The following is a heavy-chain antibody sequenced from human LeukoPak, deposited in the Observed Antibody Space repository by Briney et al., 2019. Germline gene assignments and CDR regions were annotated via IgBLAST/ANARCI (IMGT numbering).Heavy chain of an antibody. CDR2: IYYSGRT. V-gene: IGHV4-39*01. CDR3: ARRRYYDGSGYLE. CDR1: GDSVSRSDSY. D-gene: IGHD3-22*01. J-gene: IGHJ1*01. Sequence: SETLSLTCSVSGDSVSRSDSYWDWIRQPPGKGLEGIGTIYYSGRTYYSPSLKSRVTMSVDPSNNQFSLNLRSVTAADTAVYYCARRRYYDGSGYLEWGQGTLLSVSS.